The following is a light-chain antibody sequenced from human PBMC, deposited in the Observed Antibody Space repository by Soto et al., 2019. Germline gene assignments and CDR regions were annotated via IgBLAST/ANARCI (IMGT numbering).Light chain of an antibody. V-gene: IGKV3-15*01. Sequence: EIVLTQSQGTLSVSPGERATLSFRASQSVNSQLAWYQQRPGQAPRLLIYSASTRATGIPARFSGSGSGTEFTLTISCLQSEDCAVYYCQQYDNLPTFGQGTKVDIK. CDR1: QSVNSQ. CDR3: QQYDNLPT. CDR2: SAS. J-gene: IGKJ1*01.